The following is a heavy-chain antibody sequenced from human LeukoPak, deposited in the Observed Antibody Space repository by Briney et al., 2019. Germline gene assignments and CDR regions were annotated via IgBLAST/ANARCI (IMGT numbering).Heavy chain of an antibody. V-gene: IGHV1-2*02. Sequence: ASVKVSCKASGYTFNGYYLHWVRQAPGQGLEWMGWINPNSGVTKFAQQFQGRVTMTWDTSVSTAYMELSRLTSDDTAMYYCARFGVVTNDAFDIWGQGKIVTITS. J-gene: IGHJ3*02. CDR1: GYTFNGYY. D-gene: IGHD3-3*01. CDR2: INPNSGVT. CDR3: ARFGVVTNDAFDI.